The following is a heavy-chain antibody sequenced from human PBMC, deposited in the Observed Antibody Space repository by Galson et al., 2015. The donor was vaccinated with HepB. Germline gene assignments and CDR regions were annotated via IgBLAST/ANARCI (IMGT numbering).Heavy chain of an antibody. V-gene: IGHV3-48*02. CDR2: ISSSSSTI. Sequence: SLRLSCAASGFTFSSYSMNWVRQAPGKGLEWVSYISSSSSTIYYADSVKGRFTISRDNAKNSLYLQMNSLRDEDTAVYYCARDSLEPYSSGLKPFDYWGQGTLVTVSS. CDR3: ARDSLEPYSSGLKPFDY. J-gene: IGHJ4*02. D-gene: IGHD6-19*01. CDR1: GFTFSSYS.